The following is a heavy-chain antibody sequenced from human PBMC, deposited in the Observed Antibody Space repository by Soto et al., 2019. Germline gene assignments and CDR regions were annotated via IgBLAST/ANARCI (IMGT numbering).Heavy chain of an antibody. CDR3: AKDKGGRYCSRTSCLYSFDY. CDR1: GFTFSTYA. D-gene: IGHD2-2*01. Sequence: EVQLLESGGGLVQPGGSLRLSCTASGFTFSTYAMSWVRQAPGKGLEWVSTISDSGSTYYADSVKGRFTMSRDNSKNTLYLEMNVLRAEDTAVYYCAKDKGGRYCSRTSCLYSFDYWCQVTLVTVSS. CDR2: ISDSGST. V-gene: IGHV3-23*01. J-gene: IGHJ4*02.